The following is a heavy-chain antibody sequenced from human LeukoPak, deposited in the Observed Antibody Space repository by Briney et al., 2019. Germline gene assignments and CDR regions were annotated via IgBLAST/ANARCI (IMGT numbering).Heavy chain of an antibody. D-gene: IGHD2-15*01. CDR3: ARARYCSGFSCPADGLDYMDV. Sequence: KPSETLSLTCTLSGGSITGYYWSWIRQPPGKGLEWIAEINHREKTDYNPSLKSRVTIAVDRAKNQFSLTLTSLTAADTAVYFCARARYCSGFSCPADGLDYMDVCGTGNTVTVSS. CDR1: GGSITGYY. J-gene: IGHJ6*03. CDR2: INHREKT. V-gene: IGHV4-34*01.